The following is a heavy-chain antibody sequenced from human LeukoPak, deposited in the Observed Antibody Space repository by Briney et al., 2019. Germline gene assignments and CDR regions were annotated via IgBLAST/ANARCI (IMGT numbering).Heavy chain of an antibody. CDR1: GFTFSSFA. Sequence: GGSLRLSCAASGFTFSSFAMTWVRQAPGKGLEWVSSISSSSSYIYYADSVKGRFTISRDDSKNTLYLQMNSLRAKDTALYYCARWLSSYEYWGQGTLVTVSS. D-gene: IGHD3-22*01. CDR3: ARWLSSYEY. V-gene: IGHV3-21*04. CDR2: ISSSSSYI. J-gene: IGHJ4*02.